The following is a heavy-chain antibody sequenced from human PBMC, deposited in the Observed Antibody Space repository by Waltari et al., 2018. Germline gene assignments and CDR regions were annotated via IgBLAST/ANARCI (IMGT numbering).Heavy chain of an antibody. CDR3: AIQSRVRGVTVY. CDR1: GGSISSRSYY. J-gene: IGHJ4*02. D-gene: IGHD3-10*01. V-gene: IGHV4-61*02. CDR2: SYTSGGT. Sequence: QVQLQESGPGLVKPSQTLSLTCTVPGGSISSRSYYWSWIRQPSGKGLAWIGRSYTSGGTNYNPALKSRGTISVDTSKNQFSLKLSSVTAADTAVYYCAIQSRVRGVTVYWGQGTLVTVSS.